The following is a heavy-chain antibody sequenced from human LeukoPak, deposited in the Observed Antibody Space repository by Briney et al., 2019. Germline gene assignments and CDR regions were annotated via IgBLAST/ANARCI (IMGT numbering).Heavy chain of an antibody. D-gene: IGHD6-13*01. CDR2: IRSKANSYAT. Sequence: PGGSLRLSCAASGFTFSGSAMHWVRQASGKGLEWVGRIRSKANSYATAYAASVKGRFTISRDDSKNTAYLQMNSLKTEDTAVYYCTSIAAAGNRWRYYYMDVWGKGTTVTVSS. J-gene: IGHJ6*03. CDR3: TSIAAAGNRWRYYYMDV. V-gene: IGHV3-73*01. CDR1: GFTFSGSA.